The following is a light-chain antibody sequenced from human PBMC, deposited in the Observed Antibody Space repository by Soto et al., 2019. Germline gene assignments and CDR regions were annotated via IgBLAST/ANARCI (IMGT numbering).Light chain of an antibody. CDR1: SSDVGNYNS. CDR3: CSYSNSNDLV. CDR2: DVS. Sequence: QSVLTQPPSASGSPGQSVTISCTGASSDVGNYNSVSWYQQHPGKAPKLMIFDVSRRPSGVPHRFSGSKSSNTASLTVSGLQPEDEADYYCCSYSNSNDLVFGGGTKVTVL. J-gene: IGLJ3*02. V-gene: IGLV2-8*01.